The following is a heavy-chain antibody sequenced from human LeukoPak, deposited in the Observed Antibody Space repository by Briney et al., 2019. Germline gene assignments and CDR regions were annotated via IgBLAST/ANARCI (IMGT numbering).Heavy chain of an antibody. CDR3: ARDRASYDAFDI. CDR2: IYYSGST. J-gene: IGHJ3*02. D-gene: IGHD3-16*01. V-gene: IGHV4-59*12. Sequence: SETLSLTCTVSGGSISTYYWSWIRQPPGKGLEWIGYIYYSGSTNYNPSLKSRVTISVDTSKNQFSLKLTSVTAADTAVYYCARDRASYDAFDIWGQGTMVTVSS. CDR1: GGSISTYY.